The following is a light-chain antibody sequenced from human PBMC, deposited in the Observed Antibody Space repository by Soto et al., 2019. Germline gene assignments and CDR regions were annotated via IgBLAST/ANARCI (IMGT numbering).Light chain of an antibody. J-gene: IGLJ1*01. Sequence: QSVLTQPAPVSGSPGQSITISCTVTSSDVGGYDYVSWYQQHPGTAPRLIIFEVTNRPSGVSNRFSGSKSGNTASLTISGLQAEDEADYYCTSYTSSSTQVFGTGTKSPS. CDR3: TSYTSSSTQV. CDR2: EVT. V-gene: IGLV2-14*01. CDR1: SSDVGGYDY.